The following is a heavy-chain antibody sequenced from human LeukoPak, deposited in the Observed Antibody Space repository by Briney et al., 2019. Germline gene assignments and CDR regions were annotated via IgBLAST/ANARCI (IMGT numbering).Heavy chain of an antibody. CDR3: AQQVGYCSSGSCYFTY. CDR1: GFTFNTYA. V-gene: IGHV3-23*01. Sequence: GGSLRLSCAASGFTFNTYAMSWVRQAPGKGLEWVSAISNTGGSTYYADSVKGRFTISRDKSKNTLSLQMNSLRAEDTAVYYCAQQVGYCSSGSCYFTYWGQGTLVTVSS. D-gene: IGHD2-15*01. J-gene: IGHJ1*01. CDR2: ISNTGGST.